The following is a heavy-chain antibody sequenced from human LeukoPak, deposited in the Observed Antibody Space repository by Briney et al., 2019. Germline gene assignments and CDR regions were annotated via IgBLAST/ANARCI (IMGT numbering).Heavy chain of an antibody. V-gene: IGHV3-21*01. Sequence: PGGSLRLSCAVSGFTFSSYSMNWVRQAPGKGLEWVSSISRSSSYIYYADSVKGRFTISRDNAKNSLYLQMNSLRAEDTAVYYCARARSSSWYDYWGQGTLVTVSS. CDR3: ARARSSSWYDY. CDR2: ISRSSSYI. J-gene: IGHJ4*02. CDR1: GFTFSSYS. D-gene: IGHD6-13*01.